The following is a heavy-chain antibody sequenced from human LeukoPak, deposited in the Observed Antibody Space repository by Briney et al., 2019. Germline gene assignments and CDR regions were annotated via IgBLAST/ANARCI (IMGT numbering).Heavy chain of an antibody. CDR3: ARDYSSSDYYYYYMDV. CDR1: GFTFSSYS. D-gene: IGHD6-6*01. V-gene: IGHV3-21*01. CDR2: ISSSSSYI. J-gene: IGHJ6*03. Sequence: GGSLRLSCAASGFTFSSYSMNWVRQAPGQGLEWVSSISSSSSYIYYADSVKGRFTISRDNAKNSLYLQMNSLRAEDTAVYYCARDYSSSDYYYYYMDVWGKGTTVTVSS.